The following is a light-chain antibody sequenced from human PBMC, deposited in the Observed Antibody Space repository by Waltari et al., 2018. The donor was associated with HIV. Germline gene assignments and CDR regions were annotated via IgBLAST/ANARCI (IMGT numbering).Light chain of an antibody. CDR2: RSY. Sequence: QSVLTQPPSASGPPGQRVTISCSGSSSNIGSNYVSWYQQFPGTSPKLLIYRSYQRPSGGPDRFSGSKSGTSASLAISGLRSEDEADYYCAAWDDSLSGVVFGGGTKLTVL. V-gene: IGLV1-47*01. CDR3: AAWDDSLSGVV. CDR1: SSNIGSNY. J-gene: IGLJ2*01.